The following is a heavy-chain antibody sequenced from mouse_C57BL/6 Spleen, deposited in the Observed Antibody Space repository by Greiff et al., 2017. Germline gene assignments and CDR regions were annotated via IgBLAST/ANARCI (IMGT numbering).Heavy chain of an antibody. CDR2: IYPGSGNT. V-gene: IGHV1-76*01. D-gene: IGHD1-1*01. J-gene: IGHJ4*01. Sequence: VMLVESGAELVRPGASVKLSCKASGYTFTDYYINWVKQRPGQGLEWIARIYPGSGNTYYNEKFKGKATLTAEKSSSTAYMQLSSLTSEDSAVYFWARSLFITTVVAPLDYWGQGTSVTVSS. CDR1: GYTFTDYY. CDR3: ARSLFITTVVAPLDY.